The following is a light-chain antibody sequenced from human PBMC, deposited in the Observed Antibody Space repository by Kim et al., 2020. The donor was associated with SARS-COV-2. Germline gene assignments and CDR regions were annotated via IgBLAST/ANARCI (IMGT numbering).Light chain of an antibody. CDR3: QHYSRFPYT. CDR1: ENIGTW. J-gene: IGKJ2*01. Sequence: DIQMTQSPSTLSASVGDRVTITCRAGENIGTWLAWYQQKPGRAPSLLIYLASTLESGVPSRFSGTGSGTEFSLSITSLQPDDFATYYCQHYSRFPYTFGQGTKLEI. CDR2: LAS. V-gene: IGKV1-5*03.